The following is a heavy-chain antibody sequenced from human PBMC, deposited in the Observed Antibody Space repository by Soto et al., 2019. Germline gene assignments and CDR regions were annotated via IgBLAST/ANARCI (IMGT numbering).Heavy chain of an antibody. J-gene: IGHJ4*02. V-gene: IGHV3-30*18. Sequence: QVQLVESGGGVVQPGRSLRLSCAASGFTFSSYGMHWVRQAPGKGLEWVAVISYDGSNKYYADSVKGRFTISRDNSKNTLYLQMHSLRAEDTAVYYCAQDLSDRGDYYFDYWGQGTLVTVSS. CDR3: AQDLSDRGDYYFDY. CDR1: GFTFSSYG. CDR2: ISYDGSNK. D-gene: IGHD4-17*01.